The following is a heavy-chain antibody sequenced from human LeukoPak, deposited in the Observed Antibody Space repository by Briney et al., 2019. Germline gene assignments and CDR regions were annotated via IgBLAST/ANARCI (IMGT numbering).Heavy chain of an antibody. CDR2: MNPNSGNT. Sequence: ASVKVSCKASGYTFTSYDINWVRQATGQGLEWMGWMNPNSGNTGYAQKFQGRVTMTRNTSISTAYMELSSLRSEDTAVYYCVVMVQKLGGGYNWFDPWGQGTLVTVSS. J-gene: IGHJ5*02. D-gene: IGHD2-21*01. V-gene: IGHV1-8*01. CDR3: VVMVQKLGGGYNWFDP. CDR1: GYTFTSYD.